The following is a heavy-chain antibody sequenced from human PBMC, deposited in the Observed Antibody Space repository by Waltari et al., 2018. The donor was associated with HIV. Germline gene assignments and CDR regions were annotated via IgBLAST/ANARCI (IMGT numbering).Heavy chain of an antibody. CDR1: GGSISNGGYY. D-gene: IGHD3-10*01. J-gene: IGHJ4*02. CDR2: SYDSGRT. CDR3: ARDRDGSGALDY. Sequence: QVQLQESGPGLVKPSQTLSLTCTVSGGSISNGGYYWSWIRQHPGKGLQWIGYSYDSGRTYYNPSLRSLVTLSVDTSKNQFSLKVKSVTAADTAMYYCARDRDGSGALDYWGQGNLVTVSA. V-gene: IGHV4-31*01.